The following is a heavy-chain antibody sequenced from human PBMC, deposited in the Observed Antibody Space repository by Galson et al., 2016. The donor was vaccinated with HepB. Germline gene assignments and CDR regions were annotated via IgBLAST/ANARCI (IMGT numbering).Heavy chain of an antibody. CDR1: GYSFTSYW. Sequence: QSGAEVKKPGESLRISCKGSGYSFTSYWITWVRQMPGKGLEWMGRIDPFDSYTKYSPSFQGHVTISVDKSISTAYLQWNSLKASDTARYFCARRGSIAVARDAFDIWGQGTMVGVSS. CDR3: ARRGSIAVARDAFDI. V-gene: IGHV5-10-1*01. CDR2: IDPFDSYT. J-gene: IGHJ3*02. D-gene: IGHD6-19*01.